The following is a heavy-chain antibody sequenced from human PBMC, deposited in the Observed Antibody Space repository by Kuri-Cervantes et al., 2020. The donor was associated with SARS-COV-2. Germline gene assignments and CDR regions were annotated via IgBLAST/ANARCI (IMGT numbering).Heavy chain of an antibody. CDR2: INWNGGST. CDR1: GFTFDDYG. J-gene: IGHJ6*03. Sequence: GGSLRLSCAASGFTFDDYGMSWVRQAPGKGLEWVSGINWNGGSTGYADSVKGRFTISRDNAKNSLYLQMNSLRAEDTALYYCARGTYYDFWSGSWAAYYYYMDVWGKGTTVTVSS. V-gene: IGHV3-20*04. D-gene: IGHD3-3*01. CDR3: ARGTYYDFWSGSWAAYYYYMDV.